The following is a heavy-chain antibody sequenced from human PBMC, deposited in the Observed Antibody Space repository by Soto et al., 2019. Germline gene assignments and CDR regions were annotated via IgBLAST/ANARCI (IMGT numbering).Heavy chain of an antibody. Sequence: GGSLRLSCAASGFTFSSYAMSWVRQAPGKGLEWVSAISGSGGSTYYADSVKGRFTISRDNSKNTLYLQMNSLRAEDTAVYYCAKDRGGYEGLNWFDPWGQGTLVTVPS. D-gene: IGHD5-12*01. V-gene: IGHV3-23*01. J-gene: IGHJ5*02. CDR2: ISGSGGST. CDR3: AKDRGGYEGLNWFDP. CDR1: GFTFSSYA.